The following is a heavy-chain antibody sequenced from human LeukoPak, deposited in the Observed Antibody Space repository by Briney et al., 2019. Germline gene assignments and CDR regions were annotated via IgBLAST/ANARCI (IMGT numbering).Heavy chain of an antibody. J-gene: IGHJ4*02. CDR1: GYTFTNYY. CDR3: ARESGSSLYYLDS. V-gene: IGHV1-46*01. D-gene: IGHD6-13*01. Sequence: GASVKVSCKASGYTFTNYYMHWVRQAPGQGLEWMGVIDPSAGSTTYAQKFQGRVTMTRDTSTSTVYMELSSLRSEDTAVYYCARESGSSLYYLDSWGQGTLITASS. CDR2: IDPSAGST.